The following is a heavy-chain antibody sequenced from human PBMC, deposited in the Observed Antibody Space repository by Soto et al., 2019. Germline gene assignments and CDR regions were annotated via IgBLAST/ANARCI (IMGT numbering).Heavy chain of an antibody. V-gene: IGHV3-23*01. CDR1: GFHFSTYA. Sequence: GGSLRLSCTASGFHFSTYAMSWVRQAPGKGLEWVSTINNSGGGTYSPDSMKGRFTISRDNSKNTVYLQMNSLRAEDTAVYYCARVTSYDILTANPNWGQGILVTVSS. CDR3: ARVTSYDILTANPN. J-gene: IGHJ4*02. CDR2: INNSGGGT. D-gene: IGHD3-9*01.